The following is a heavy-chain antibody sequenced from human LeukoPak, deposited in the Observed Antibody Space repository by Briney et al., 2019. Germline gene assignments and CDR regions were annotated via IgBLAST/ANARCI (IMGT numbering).Heavy chain of an antibody. CDR1: GFTFSSYA. V-gene: IGHV3-23*01. CDR3: ARVNYRYYYYGMDV. Sequence: GGSLRLSCAASGFTFSSYAMSWVRQAPGKGLEWVSAISGSGGSTYYADSVKGRFTISRDNSKNTLYLQMNSLRAEDTAVYYCARVNYRYYYYGMDVWGQGTTVTVSS. D-gene: IGHD4-11*01. J-gene: IGHJ6*02. CDR2: ISGSGGST.